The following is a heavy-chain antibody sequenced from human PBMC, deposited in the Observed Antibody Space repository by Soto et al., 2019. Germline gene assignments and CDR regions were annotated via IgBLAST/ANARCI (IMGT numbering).Heavy chain of an antibody. D-gene: IGHD6-13*01. Sequence: QVQLVESGGGVVQPGRSLRLSCAASGFTFSSYAMHWVRQAPGKGLEWVAVISYDGSNKYYADSVKGRFTISRDNSKNTLYLQMNSLRAEDTAVYYCARDGAAGSPYYYYGMDVW. J-gene: IGHJ6*01. CDR2: ISYDGSNK. V-gene: IGHV3-30-3*01. CDR3: ARDGAAGSPYYYYGMDV. CDR1: GFTFSSYA.